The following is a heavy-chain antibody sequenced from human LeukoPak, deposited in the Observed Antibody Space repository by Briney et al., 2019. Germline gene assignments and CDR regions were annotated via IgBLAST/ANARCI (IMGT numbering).Heavy chain of an antibody. CDR1: GYTFTGYY. J-gene: IGHJ4*02. CDR2: INPNSGGA. D-gene: IGHD2-15*01. CDR3: ASSRLVATLCDY. Sequence: WASVKVSCKASGYTFTGYYIHWVRQAPGQGLEWMGWINPNSGGANYAQKFQGRVTMTRDTSISTAYMDLSRLRSDDTAVYYCASSRLVATLCDYWGQGTLVTVSS. V-gene: IGHV1-2*02.